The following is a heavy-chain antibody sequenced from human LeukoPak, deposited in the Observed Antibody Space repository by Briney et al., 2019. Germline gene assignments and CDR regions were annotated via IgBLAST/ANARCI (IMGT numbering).Heavy chain of an antibody. J-gene: IGHJ4*02. CDR3: ASGWYSDY. D-gene: IGHD6-19*01. CDR2: ISSGGTTI. Sequence: PGGSLRPSCAASGFTFSTYEMNWVRQAPGKGLEWVSHISSGGTTIYYADSVKGRFTISRDNAKKSLYLQMNSLRAEDTAVYYCASGWYSDYWGQGTLVTVSS. V-gene: IGHV3-48*03. CDR1: GFTFSTYE.